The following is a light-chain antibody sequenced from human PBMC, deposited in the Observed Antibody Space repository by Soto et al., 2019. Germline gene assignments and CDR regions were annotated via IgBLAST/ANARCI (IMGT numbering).Light chain of an antibody. Sequence: ILFTHSPSTLSLXPGXIXXXXXRASQSVFSKLAWYQQRPGQAPTLLIFDASARAPGIPARFSGSGSGTEFTLTISRLEPEDFAVYYCQQYSTSPTFGEGTRLEIK. CDR1: QSVFSK. J-gene: IGKJ5*01. CDR2: DAS. V-gene: IGKV3-20*01. CDR3: QQYSTSPT.